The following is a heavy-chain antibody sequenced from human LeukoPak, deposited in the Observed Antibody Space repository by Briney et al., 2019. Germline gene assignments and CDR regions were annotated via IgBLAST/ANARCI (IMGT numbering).Heavy chain of an antibody. J-gene: IGHJ4*02. CDR2: ISNSGATT. Sequence: TGGSLRLSCEASGYIFSSYAMSWVRQAPGKGLEWVSVISNSGATTDYADSVKGRLTISRDNSKNTLSLQMNSLRAEDTAVYYCAKEELYYYGSGTYYTLAPFDYWGQGTLVTVSS. V-gene: IGHV3-23*01. D-gene: IGHD3-10*01. CDR1: GYIFSSYA. CDR3: AKEELYYYGSGTYYTLAPFDY.